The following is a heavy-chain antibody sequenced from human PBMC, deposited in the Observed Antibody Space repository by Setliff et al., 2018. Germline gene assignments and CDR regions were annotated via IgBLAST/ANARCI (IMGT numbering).Heavy chain of an antibody. J-gene: IGHJ4*02. CDR1: GGTFSDYY. V-gene: IGHV4-34*01. D-gene: IGHD6-13*01. CDR2: INHRGST. CDR3: ARGIAAALGPFDY. Sequence: SETLSLTCAAYGGTFSDYYWTWIRQPPGNGLEWIGEINHRGSTNYNPSLKSRVTISVDTSKNQFSLKLSSVTAADTAVYYCARGIAAALGPFDYWGQGTLVTVSS.